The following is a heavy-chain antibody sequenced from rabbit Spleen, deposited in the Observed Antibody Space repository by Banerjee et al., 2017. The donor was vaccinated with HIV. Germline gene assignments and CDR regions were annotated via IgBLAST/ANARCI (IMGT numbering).Heavy chain of an antibody. V-gene: IGHV1S40*01. CDR1: GFSFSSSDY. D-gene: IGHD6-1*01. CDR3: AREDSAWVYGDL. J-gene: IGHJ4*01. CDR2: IDSGKS. Sequence: QSLEESGGDLVKPGASLTLTCTASGFSFSSSDYMCWVRQAPGKGLEWIACIDSGKSVYASLAKGRLIMSRTSSTTVTLQMTSLTAADTATYFCAREDSAWVYGDLWGQGTLVTVS.